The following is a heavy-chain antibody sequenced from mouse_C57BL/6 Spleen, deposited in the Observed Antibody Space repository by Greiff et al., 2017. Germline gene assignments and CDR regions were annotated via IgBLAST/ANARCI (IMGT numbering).Heavy chain of an antibody. Sequence: VQLQQSGTVLARPGASVKMSCKTSGYTFTSYWLHWVKQRPGQGLEWIGAIYPGNSDTSYNQKFKGKAKLTAVTSASTAYMELSSLTNEDSAVYYWTRGYDGSYAMDYWGQGTSVTVSS. CDR2: IYPGNSDT. J-gene: IGHJ4*01. CDR1: GYTFTSYW. V-gene: IGHV1-5*01. D-gene: IGHD2-2*01. CDR3: TRGYDGSYAMDY.